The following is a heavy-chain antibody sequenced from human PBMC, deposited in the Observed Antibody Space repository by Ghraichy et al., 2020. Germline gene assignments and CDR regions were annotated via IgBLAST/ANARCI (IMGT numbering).Heavy chain of an antibody. Sequence: GGSLRLSCAASDFTVSNYYMTWVRQAPGKGLEWVSAIYRDGNTYYADSVKGRFTISRHNSQNTVDLQMNSLRPEDTAVYYCVRGSDCRWASCPSNPFDSWGQGTLVTVS. CDR1: DFTVSNYY. CDR2: IYRDGNT. D-gene: IGHD2-15*01. J-gene: IGHJ4*02. CDR3: VRGSDCRWASCPSNPFDS. V-gene: IGHV3-53*04.